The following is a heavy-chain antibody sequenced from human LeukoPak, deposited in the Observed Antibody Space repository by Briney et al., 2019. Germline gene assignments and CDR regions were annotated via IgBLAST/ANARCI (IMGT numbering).Heavy chain of an antibody. V-gene: IGHV1-2*02. Sequence: ASLKVSCKASGYTFTGYYIHWVRQAPGQGLEWTGWINPNSGATNYAQTLQGRVTMTRETSINIVYMELSRLTTDDTAVYYCARVLRYDDSSGYYAYWGQGTLVTVSS. J-gene: IGHJ4*02. CDR2: INPNSGAT. CDR1: GYTFTGYY. CDR3: ARVLRYDDSSGYYAY. D-gene: IGHD3-22*01.